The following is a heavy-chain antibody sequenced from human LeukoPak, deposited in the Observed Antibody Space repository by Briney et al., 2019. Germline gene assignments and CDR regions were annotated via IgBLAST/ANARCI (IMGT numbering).Heavy chain of an antibody. CDR2: VWYDGSDN. D-gene: IGHD3-10*01. CDR3: ARGSDMIRGVGAFFSGLDV. V-gene: IGHV3-33*01. CDR1: GFTFSDYG. Sequence: PGGSRRLSCAASGFTFSDYGIHWVRQTPGKGLEWVAHVWYDGSDNTYADSLKGRFTISRDNSKSTLYLQMNRLRVEDTAVYYCARGSDMIRGVGAFFSGLDVWGQGTTVTVSS. J-gene: IGHJ6*02.